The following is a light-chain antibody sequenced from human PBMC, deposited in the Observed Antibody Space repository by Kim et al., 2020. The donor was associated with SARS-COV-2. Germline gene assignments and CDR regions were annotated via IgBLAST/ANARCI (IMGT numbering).Light chain of an antibody. CDR2: GKN. CDR1: SLRNYY. J-gene: IGLJ2*01. Sequence: SSELTQDPAVSVALGQTVRITCQGDSLRNYYASWYQQKPGQAPVLVIYGKNNRPSGIPDRFSGPSSGNTASLTITGAQAEDEADYYCNSRDSSGNHVVFGGGTQLTVL. CDR3: NSRDSSGNHVV. V-gene: IGLV3-19*01.